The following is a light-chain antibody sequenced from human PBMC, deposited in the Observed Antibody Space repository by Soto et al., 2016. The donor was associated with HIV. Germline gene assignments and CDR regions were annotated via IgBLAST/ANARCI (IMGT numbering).Light chain of an antibody. Sequence: DIQMTQSPSSLSAFVGDRVTITCRASQTITRYLNWYQQKLGKAPKLLIYAASSLQSGVPSRFSGSGSGTDFTFTISSLQPEDSATYYCQQSYGIPPETFGQGTKVEIK. CDR3: QQSYGIPPET. CDR1: QTITRY. J-gene: IGKJ1*01. V-gene: IGKV1-39*01. CDR2: AAS.